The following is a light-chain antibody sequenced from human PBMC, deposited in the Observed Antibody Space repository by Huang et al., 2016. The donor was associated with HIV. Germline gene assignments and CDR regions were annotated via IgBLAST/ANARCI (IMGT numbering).Light chain of an antibody. CDR1: QGITDD. J-gene: IGKJ1*01. CDR2: GAS. V-gene: IGKV1-6*01. CDR3: LQDHNYPRT. Sequence: AIQMTQSPSSLSASVGDRVTITCRASQGITDDLAWYQQKPGKAHKLLISGASTLRSGVPARCSGSGSGTDFTLTISSLQPEDYATYYCLQDHNYPRTFGQGTKVEI.